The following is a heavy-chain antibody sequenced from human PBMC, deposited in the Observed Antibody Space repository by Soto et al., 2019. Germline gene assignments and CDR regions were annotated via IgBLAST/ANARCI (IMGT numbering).Heavy chain of an antibody. CDR1: GFTVSTYG. CDR3: TGEGASGY. D-gene: IGHD2-8*02. CDR2: ISRDGGTK. Sequence: QVQLVESGGGVVQPGRSLRLSCAVSGFTVSTYGMHWVRQAPGKGLEWVAVISRDGGTKYYADSVKGRFTIARDNSRNTLFLEMNSLRGDDMDVYYCTGEGASGYWGQGTLVTVSS. V-gene: IGHV3-30*03. J-gene: IGHJ4*02.